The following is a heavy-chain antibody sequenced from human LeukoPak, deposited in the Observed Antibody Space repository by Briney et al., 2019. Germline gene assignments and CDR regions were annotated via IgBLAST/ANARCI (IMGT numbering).Heavy chain of an antibody. Sequence: GMSLRLSCAASRFIFSNYALHWVRQAPGKGLEWVALISNDGSDKYFVESVKGRFTISRDNSKNTLYLQMNSLRPEDTAVYYCARQGSSPNYFHNYLDVWGKGATVTVSS. D-gene: IGHD6-6*01. V-gene: IGHV3-30*01. CDR1: RFIFSNYA. J-gene: IGHJ6*03. CDR3: ARQGSSPNYFHNYLDV. CDR2: ISNDGSDK.